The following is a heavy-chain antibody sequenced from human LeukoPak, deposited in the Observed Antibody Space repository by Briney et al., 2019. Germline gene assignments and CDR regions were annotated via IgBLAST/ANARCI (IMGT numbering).Heavy chain of an antibody. CDR3: ARDMPAGLGFDY. CDR1: GYTFTGYY. Sequence: ASVKVSCKASGYTFTGYYMHWVRQAPGQGLEWMGRINPNSGGTNYAQKFQGGVTMTRDTSISTAYMEVSRLRSDDTAIYYCARDMPAGLGFDYWGQGTLVTVSS. J-gene: IGHJ4*02. CDR2: INPNSGGT. V-gene: IGHV1-2*06. D-gene: IGHD2-2*01.